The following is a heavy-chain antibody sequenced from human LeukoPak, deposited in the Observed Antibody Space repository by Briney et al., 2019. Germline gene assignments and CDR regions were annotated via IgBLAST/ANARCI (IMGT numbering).Heavy chain of an antibody. CDR1: GFTFSSYW. J-gene: IGHJ4*02. Sequence: PGGSLRLSCAASGFTFSSYWMYWVRQAPGKGPVWVARINTDGGSLNYADSVKGRFTISRDNAKNTLYLQMNSLGAEDTAVYYCARRISYYDSSGYYYVRYFDSWGQGTLVAVSS. V-gene: IGHV3-74*01. CDR2: INTDGGSL. D-gene: IGHD3-22*01. CDR3: ARRISYYDSSGYYYVRYFDS.